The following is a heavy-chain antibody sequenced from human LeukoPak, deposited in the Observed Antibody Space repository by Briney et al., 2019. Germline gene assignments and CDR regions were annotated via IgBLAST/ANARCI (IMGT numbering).Heavy chain of an antibody. V-gene: IGHV4-59*06. J-gene: IGHJ4*02. CDR3: ARGLHGYSYGYVDY. Sequence: SETLSLTCTVSGGSISSYYWSWIRQHPGKGLEWIGYIYYSGSTYYNPSLKSRVTISVDTSKNQFSLKLSSVTAADTAVYYCARGLHGYSYGYVDYWGQGTLVTVSS. D-gene: IGHD5-18*01. CDR2: IYYSGST. CDR1: GGSISSYY.